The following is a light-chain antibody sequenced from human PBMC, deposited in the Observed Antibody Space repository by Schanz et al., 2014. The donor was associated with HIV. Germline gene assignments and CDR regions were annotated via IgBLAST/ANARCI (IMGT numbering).Light chain of an antibody. CDR2: EVS. J-gene: IGLJ2*01. Sequence: QSALTQPPSASGSPGQSVTISCTGTSSDVGGYNYVSWYQQHPGKAPKLMIYEVSKRPSGVPDRFSGSKSGNTASLTISGLQAEDEADYYCSSYTSSSTRVVFGGG. CDR3: SSYTSSSTRVV. CDR1: SSDVGGYNY. V-gene: IGLV2-8*01.